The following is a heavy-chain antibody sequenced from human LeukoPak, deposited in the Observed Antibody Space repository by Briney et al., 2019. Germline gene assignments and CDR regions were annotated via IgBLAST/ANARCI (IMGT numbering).Heavy chain of an antibody. CDR2: INPNSGGT. Sequence: GASVKVSCKASGYTFTGYYMHWVRQAPGQGLEWMGWINPNSGGTNYAQKFQGRVTMTRDTSISTAYMELSRLRSDDTAVYYCASHVVVTAMYYFVYWGQGTLVTVSS. V-gene: IGHV1-2*02. CDR1: GYTFTGYY. D-gene: IGHD2-21*02. CDR3: ASHVVVTAMYYFVY. J-gene: IGHJ4*02.